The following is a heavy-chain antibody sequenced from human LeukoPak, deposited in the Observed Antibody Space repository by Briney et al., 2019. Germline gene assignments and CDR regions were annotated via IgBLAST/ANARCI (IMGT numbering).Heavy chain of an antibody. Sequence: ASVKVSCKASGYTFTGYYMHWVRQAPGQGLEWMGWINPNSGGTNYAQKFQGRVTMTRDTSISTAYMELSRLRSDDTAVYYCARQSTAARQYYYWGQGTLVTVSS. V-gene: IGHV1-2*02. CDR2: INPNSGGT. CDR3: ARQSTAARQYYY. J-gene: IGHJ4*02. CDR1: GYTFTGYY. D-gene: IGHD6-6*01.